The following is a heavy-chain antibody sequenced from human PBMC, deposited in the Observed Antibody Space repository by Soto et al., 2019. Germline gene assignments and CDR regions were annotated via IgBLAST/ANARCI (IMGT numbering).Heavy chain of an antibody. CDR3: AHRGKHDSGWDGGYFNS. J-gene: IGHJ4*02. Sequence: QITLKESGPTLLKPTQALALTCTFSGFSLSTTGVGVGWIRQPPGKALEWLVFIYWDDDKRYSPPLKSRLTITKDTNKNQVVLTKRYTAPVDTAMYYFAHRGKHDSGWDGGYFNSWSQGTLVTVSS. V-gene: IGHV2-5*02. CDR1: GFSLSTTGVG. CDR2: IYWDDDK. D-gene: IGHD6-19*01.